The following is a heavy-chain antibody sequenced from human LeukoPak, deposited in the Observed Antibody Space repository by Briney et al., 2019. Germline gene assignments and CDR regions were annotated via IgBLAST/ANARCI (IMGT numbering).Heavy chain of an antibody. D-gene: IGHD3-10*01. CDR1: GYTFTGYY. CDR2: INPNSGGT. CDR3: AREGGGGWFGELLHYYYYYGMDV. J-gene: IGHJ6*02. V-gene: IGHV1-2*06. Sequence: AASVKVSCKASGYTFTGYYMHWVRQAPGQGLEWMGRINPNSGGTNYAQKFQGRVTMTRDTSISTAYMELSRLRSDDTAVYYCAREGGGGWFGELLHYYYYYGMDVWGQGTTVTVSS.